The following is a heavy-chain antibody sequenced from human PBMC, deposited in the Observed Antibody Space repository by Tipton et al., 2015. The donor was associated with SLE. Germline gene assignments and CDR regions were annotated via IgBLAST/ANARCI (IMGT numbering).Heavy chain of an antibody. Sequence: TLSLTCAVFGGSFSGYSLSWIRQPPGKGLEWVGESNPSGNTNYNPSLKSRVTISVDTSKNQLSLKLTSVTAADTAVYYCARHRWSRETMAVDWFDPWGQGTLVTVSS. J-gene: IGHJ5*02. CDR3: ARHRWSRETMAVDWFDP. V-gene: IGHV4-34*01. CDR2: SNPSGNT. D-gene: IGHD3-10*01. CDR1: GGSFSGYS.